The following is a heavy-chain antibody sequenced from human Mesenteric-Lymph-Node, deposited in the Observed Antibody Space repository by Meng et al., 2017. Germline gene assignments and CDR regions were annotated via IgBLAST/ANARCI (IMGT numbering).Heavy chain of an antibody. J-gene: IGHJ4*02. D-gene: IGHD2-15*01. CDR3: ARELGYCSGGSCDDY. CDR1: GYTFTSYY. V-gene: IGHV1-46*01. CDR2: INPSGGST. Sequence: ASVKVSCKASGYTFTSYYMHWVREAPGQGLEGMGIINPSGGSTSYAQKFQGRVTMTRDTSASTAYMELSSLRSEDTAVYYCARELGYCSGGSCDDYWGQGTLVTVSS.